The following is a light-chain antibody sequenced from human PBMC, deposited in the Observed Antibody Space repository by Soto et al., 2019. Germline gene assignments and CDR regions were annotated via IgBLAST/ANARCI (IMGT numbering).Light chain of an antibody. CDR2: GAS. Sequence: EIVLTQSPATLSLSPGERATLSCRASQSINRHLAWYRQKPGQAPRLLIYGASSRATGIPDRFSGSGSGTDFTLTISRLEPEDYAVYYCQQYGHSLWTFGQGTKVDIK. CDR1: QSINRH. J-gene: IGKJ1*01. V-gene: IGKV3-20*01. CDR3: QQYGHSLWT.